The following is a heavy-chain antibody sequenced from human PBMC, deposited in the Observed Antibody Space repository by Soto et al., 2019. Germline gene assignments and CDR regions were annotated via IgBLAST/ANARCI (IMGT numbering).Heavy chain of an antibody. J-gene: IGHJ6*03. CDR2: ISSNGGST. Sequence: GGSLRLSCAASGFTFSSYAMHWVRQAPGKGLEYVSAISSNGGSTYYANSVKGRFTISRDNSKNTLYLQMGSLRAEDMAVYYFARSTVVAAGEYYYYYMDVWGKGTTVTVSS. CDR3: ARSTVVAAGEYYYYYMDV. CDR1: GFTFSSYA. D-gene: IGHD2-15*01. V-gene: IGHV3-64*01.